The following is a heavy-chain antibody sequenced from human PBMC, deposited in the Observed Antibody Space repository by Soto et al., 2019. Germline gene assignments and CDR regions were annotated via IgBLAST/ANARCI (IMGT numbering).Heavy chain of an antibody. Sequence: EVQLVESGGDLVQPGGSLRLSCAASGFAVSSNYMTWVRQAPGKGLEWVSVIHSGDDTHYADSVRGRFTISRDNSKNTLYLQMNSLRAEDTAVYYCARSRTGTTYGGMDVWGQGTTVTVSS. V-gene: IGHV3-66*01. CDR2: IHSGDDT. J-gene: IGHJ6*02. CDR1: GFAVSSNY. D-gene: IGHD1-7*01. CDR3: ARSRTGTTYGGMDV.